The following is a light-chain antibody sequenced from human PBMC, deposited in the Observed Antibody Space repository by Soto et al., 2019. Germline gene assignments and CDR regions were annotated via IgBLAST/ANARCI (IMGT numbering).Light chain of an antibody. J-gene: IGKJ4*01. CDR3: QQYFDVPFT. V-gene: IGKV4-1*01. CDR1: RSVLYKSNNKNH. Sequence: DIVMTQSPDSLAVSLGERATMNCKCSRSVLYKSNNKNHLAWYQQKPGQPPQLIIYWASTRESEVPERFSGSGSGTDFTLTISSLEAEDVAFYWCQQYFDVPFTFGGGTKVDIK. CDR2: WAS.